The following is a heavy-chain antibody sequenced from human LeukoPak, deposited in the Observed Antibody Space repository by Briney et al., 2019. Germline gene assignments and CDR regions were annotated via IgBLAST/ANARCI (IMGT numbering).Heavy chain of an antibody. CDR3: AKESITMVRGVIIIRGYFDY. J-gene: IGHJ4*02. D-gene: IGHD3-10*01. Sequence: PGGSLRLSCAASGFTFSSYSMNWVRQAPGKGLEWVSAISGSGDSTYYADSVKGRFTISRDNSKNTLYLQMNSLRAEDTAVYYCAKESITMVRGVIIIRGYFDYWGQGTLVTVSS. V-gene: IGHV3-23*01. CDR1: GFTFSSYS. CDR2: ISGSGDST.